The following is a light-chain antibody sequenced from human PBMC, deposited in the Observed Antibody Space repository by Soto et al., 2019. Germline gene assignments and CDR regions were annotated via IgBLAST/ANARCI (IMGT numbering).Light chain of an antibody. CDR1: SSDVGIYNY. Sequence: QSALTQPASASGSPGQSIAISCTGSSSDVGIYNYVPWYQQHPGKVPKLIIYEVTNRPSGVSNRFSGSKSGNTASLTISGLQAEDEADYYCSSYTTSRTRVFGTGTKLTVL. CDR3: SSYTTSRTRV. J-gene: IGLJ1*01. CDR2: EVT. V-gene: IGLV2-14*01.